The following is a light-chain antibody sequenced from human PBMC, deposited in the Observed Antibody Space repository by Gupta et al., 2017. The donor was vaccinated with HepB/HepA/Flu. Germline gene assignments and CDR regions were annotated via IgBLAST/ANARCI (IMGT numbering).Light chain of an antibody. J-gene: IGKJ1*01. CDR3: QQYDTSPKT. Sequence: EIVLTQSPGTLSLSPGTRATLSCRASQTITANLLAWYQQKPGQAPRVLIYGASSRSTDIPDRFTGSGSGTDFTLTISRLEPEDFAVYYCQQYDTSPKTFGQGTKVEMK. CDR2: GAS. CDR1: QTITANL. V-gene: IGKV3-20*01.